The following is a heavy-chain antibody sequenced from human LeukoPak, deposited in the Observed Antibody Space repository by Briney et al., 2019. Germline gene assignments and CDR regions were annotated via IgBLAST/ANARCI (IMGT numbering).Heavy chain of an antibody. CDR3: AHFSVILTGYAS. CDR1: GFSLSTSGVG. CDR2: IYWDDDK. V-gene: IGHV2-5*02. Sequence: SGPTLVNPTQPLTLTCTFSGFSLSTSGVGVGWIRQPPGKALEWLALIYWDDDKRHSPSLKSTLTITKDTSKNQVVLTMTNMDPVDTATYYCAHFSVILTGYASWGQGTLVTVSS. J-gene: IGHJ4*02. D-gene: IGHD3-9*01.